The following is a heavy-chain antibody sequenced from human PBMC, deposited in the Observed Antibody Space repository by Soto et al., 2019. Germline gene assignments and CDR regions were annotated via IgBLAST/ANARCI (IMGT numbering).Heavy chain of an antibody. V-gene: IGHV4-59*01. CDR1: GGSISSYY. D-gene: IGHD6-13*01. J-gene: IGHJ6*02. CDR2: IYYSGST. Sequence: ASETLSLTCTVSGGSISSYYWSWIRQPPGKGLEWIGYIYYSGSTNYNPSLKSRVTISVDTSKNQFSLKLSSVTAADTAVYYCARAASSWPGYDGMDVWGQGTTVTVSS. CDR3: ARAASSWPGYDGMDV.